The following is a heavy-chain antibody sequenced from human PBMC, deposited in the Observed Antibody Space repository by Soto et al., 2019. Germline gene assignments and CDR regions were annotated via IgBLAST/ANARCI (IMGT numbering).Heavy chain of an antibody. J-gene: IGHJ4*01. V-gene: IGHV4-59*01. CDR1: GDSISDYY. Sequence: SETLSLTCTVSGDSISDYYWSWIRQPPGKGLEWIGYIYYSGSTSYNPSLNSRVTISVDTSKSQVSLKLSSVTAADTAVYYCARSRRGYSYGLFDYWGHGTLVTVS. D-gene: IGHD5-18*01. CDR2: IYYSGST. CDR3: ARSRRGYSYGLFDY.